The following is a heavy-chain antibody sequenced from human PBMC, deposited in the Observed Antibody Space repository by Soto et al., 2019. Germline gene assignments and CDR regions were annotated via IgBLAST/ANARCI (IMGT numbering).Heavy chain of an antibody. CDR2: ISGSGDST. Sequence: GGSLRLSCVVSGVTFDNYGMSWVRQAPGKGLEWVSAISGSGDSTYYADSVKGRFTISRDNSKNTVYLEMNSLRADDTAEYFCAKGSAFECKGAICYPFDHWGRGTLVTVSS. CDR3: AKGSAFECKGAICYPFDH. D-gene: IGHD3-10*01. CDR1: GVTFDNYG. J-gene: IGHJ4*02. V-gene: IGHV3-23*01.